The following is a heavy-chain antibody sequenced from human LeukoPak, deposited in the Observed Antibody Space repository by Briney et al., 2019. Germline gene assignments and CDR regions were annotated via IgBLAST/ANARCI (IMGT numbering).Heavy chain of an antibody. D-gene: IGHD3-22*01. Sequence: GGSLRLSCAASGFTFSSYAMHWVRQAPGKGLEWVAVISYGGSNKYYADSVKGRFTISRDNSKNTLYLQMNSLRAEDTAVYYCARGSGYYYALDYWGQGTLVTVSS. V-gene: IGHV3-30-3*01. CDR2: ISYGGSNK. CDR3: ARGSGYYYALDY. CDR1: GFTFSSYA. J-gene: IGHJ4*02.